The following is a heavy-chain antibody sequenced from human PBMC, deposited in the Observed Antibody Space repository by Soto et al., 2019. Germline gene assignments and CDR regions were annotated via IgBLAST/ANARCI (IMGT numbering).Heavy chain of an antibody. Sequence: QVQLVESGGGVVQPGRSLRLSCAASGFTFSSYAMHWAPGKGLEWVAVISYDGSNKYYADSVKGRFTISRDNSKNTLXXXXXXXXXXXXXXXXXXXXXXXXXXXYDYWGQGTLVTVSS. J-gene: IGHJ4*02. V-gene: IGHV3-30-3*01. CDR2: ISYDGSNK. CDR1: GFTFSSYA. CDR3: XXXXXXXXXXYDY.